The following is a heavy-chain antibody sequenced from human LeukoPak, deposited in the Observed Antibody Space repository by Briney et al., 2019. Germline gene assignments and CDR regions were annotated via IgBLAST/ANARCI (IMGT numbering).Heavy chain of an antibody. J-gene: IGHJ3*02. V-gene: IGHV3-30*02. CDR2: IRYDGSNK. CDR3: AKDFFGSHNEHDAFDI. Sequence: GGSLRLSCAASGFTFSSYGMHWVRQAPGKGLEWVAFIRYDGSNKYYADSVKGRFTISRDNSKNTLYLQMNSLRAEHTAVYYCAKDFFGSHNEHDAFDIWGQGTMVTVSS. CDR1: GFTFSSYG. D-gene: IGHD3-10*01.